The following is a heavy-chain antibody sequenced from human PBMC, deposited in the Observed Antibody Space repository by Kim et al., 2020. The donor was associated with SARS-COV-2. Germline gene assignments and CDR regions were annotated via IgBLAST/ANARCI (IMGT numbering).Heavy chain of an antibody. V-gene: IGHV1-58*01. J-gene: IGHJ6*02. CDR2: IVVGSGNT. Sequence: SVKVSCKASGFTFTSSAVQWVRQARGQRLEWIGWIVVGSGNTNYAQKFQERVTITRDMSTSTAYMELSSLRSEDTAVYYCAASPGIDYYYYYGMDVWGQGTTVTVSS. CDR3: AASPGIDYYYYYGMDV. CDR1: GFTFTSSA. D-gene: IGHD6-13*01.